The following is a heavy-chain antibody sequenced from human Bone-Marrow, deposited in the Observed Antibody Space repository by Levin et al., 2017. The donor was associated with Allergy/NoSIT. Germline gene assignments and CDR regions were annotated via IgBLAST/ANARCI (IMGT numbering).Heavy chain of an antibody. D-gene: IGHD3/OR15-3a*01. Sequence: PSETLSLTCTVSGGSISNYYWAWIRQPPGKGLEWIGSIYSSGSTHSSPSLTSRVTMSVDTSKNQFSLKLRSVTAADTAMYYCVRDLDWNFVWGQGTLVTVSS. CDR3: VRDLDWNFV. CDR2: IYSSGST. CDR1: GGSISNYY. V-gene: IGHV4-39*07. J-gene: IGHJ4*02.